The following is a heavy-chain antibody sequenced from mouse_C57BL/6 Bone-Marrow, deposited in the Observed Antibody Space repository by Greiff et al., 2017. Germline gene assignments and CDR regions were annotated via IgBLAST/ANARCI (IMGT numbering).Heavy chain of an antibody. CDR1: GYTFTNYW. CDR2: IYPGGGYT. D-gene: IGHD1-1*01. Sequence: VQLQQSGAELVRPGTSVKLSCKASGYTFTNYWIGWAKQRPGHGLEWIGDIYPGGGYTNYNEKFKGKATLTADKSSSTAYMQFSSLTSEDSAIYYCARSSIYYPFDYWGQGTTLTVSS. V-gene: IGHV1-63*01. CDR3: ARSSIYYPFDY. J-gene: IGHJ2*01.